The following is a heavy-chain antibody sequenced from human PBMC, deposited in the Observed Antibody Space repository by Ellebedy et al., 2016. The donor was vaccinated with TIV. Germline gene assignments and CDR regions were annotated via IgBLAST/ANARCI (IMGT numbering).Heavy chain of an antibody. Sequence: GESLKISCTVSGITFGDYALSWFRQAPGEGLEWVSYFSSSSSTIYYTDSVKGRFTISRDNAKNSLYLQMNSLRDEDTAVYYCARGTSFGIVVPWGQGTLVTVSS. CDR1: GITFGDYA. CDR3: ARGTSFGIVVP. V-gene: IGHV3-48*02. D-gene: IGHD3-22*01. J-gene: IGHJ5*02. CDR2: FSSSSSTI.